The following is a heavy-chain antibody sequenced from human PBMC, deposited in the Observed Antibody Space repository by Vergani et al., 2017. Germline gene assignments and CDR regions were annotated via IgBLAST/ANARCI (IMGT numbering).Heavy chain of an antibody. CDR2: IHTSGSS. V-gene: IGHV4-61*02. CDR3: ARGSXLCVSCSKPLFDF. D-gene: IGHD2-21*01. Sequence: QVQLQESGPGLVKPSQTLSLTCTVSGGSIHSHNYYWSWIRQPAGKGLEWIGRIHTSGSSNYNPSLKSRVTMPEDTSKNQFSLNLTSVTAADTSVYFGARGSXLCVSCSKPLFDFWGQGILVTVSS. J-gene: IGHJ4*02. CDR1: GGSIHSHNYY.